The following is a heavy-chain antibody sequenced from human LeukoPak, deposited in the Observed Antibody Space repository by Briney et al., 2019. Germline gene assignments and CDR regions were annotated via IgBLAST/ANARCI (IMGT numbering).Heavy chain of an antibody. CDR1: GFTFSSYV. CDR3: AKDEDLDY. J-gene: IGHJ4*02. CDR2: ISWNSGSI. Sequence: GGSLRLSYEASGFTFSSYVMHWVRQAPGKGLEWVSGISWNSGSIGYADSVKGRFTISRDNAKNSLYLQMNSLRAEDTALYYCAKDEDLDYWGQGTLVTVSS. V-gene: IGHV3-9*01.